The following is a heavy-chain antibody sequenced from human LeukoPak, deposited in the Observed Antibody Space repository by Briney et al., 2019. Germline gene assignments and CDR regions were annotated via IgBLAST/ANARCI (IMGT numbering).Heavy chain of an antibody. V-gene: IGHV3-7*03. Sequence: PGGSMRLSCAAYGFTFSSYWMSWVRQAPGKGLEWVANIKQDGSEKYYVDSVKGRFTISRDNAKNSLYLQMNSLRAEDTALYYCARAKGQWLGSFDYWGQGTLVTVSS. CDR2: IKQDGSEK. J-gene: IGHJ4*02. CDR3: ARAKGQWLGSFDY. CDR1: GFTFSSYW. D-gene: IGHD6-19*01.